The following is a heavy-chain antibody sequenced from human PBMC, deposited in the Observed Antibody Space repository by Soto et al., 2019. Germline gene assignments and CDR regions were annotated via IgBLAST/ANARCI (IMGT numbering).Heavy chain of an antibody. D-gene: IGHD3-10*01. J-gene: IGHJ4*02. CDR3: AKDPSSGFAMENYFDY. CDR2: ISGSSTST. Sequence: EVQLSGSGGGLVQPGGSLRLSCAASGFTFSSYAMSWVRQAPGKGLEWVSAISGSSTSTYYADSVKGRFTISRDNSQNTLYLQMSSLRAEDTAVYYCAKDPSSGFAMENYFDYWGQGTLVTVSS. CDR1: GFTFSSYA. V-gene: IGHV3-23*01.